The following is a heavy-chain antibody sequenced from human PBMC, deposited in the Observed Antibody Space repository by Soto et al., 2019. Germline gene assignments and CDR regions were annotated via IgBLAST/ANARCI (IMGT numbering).Heavy chain of an antibody. CDR2: INHSGST. CDR3: ARDRGVVVVAATRLSYFDY. V-gene: IGHV4-34*01. Sequence: SETLSLTCAVYGGSFSGYYWSWIRQPPGKGLEWIGEINHSGSTNYNPSLKSRVTISVDTSKNQFSLKLSSVTAADTAVYYCARDRGVVVVAATRLSYFDYWGQGTLVTVSS. CDR1: GGSFSGYY. D-gene: IGHD2-15*01. J-gene: IGHJ4*02.